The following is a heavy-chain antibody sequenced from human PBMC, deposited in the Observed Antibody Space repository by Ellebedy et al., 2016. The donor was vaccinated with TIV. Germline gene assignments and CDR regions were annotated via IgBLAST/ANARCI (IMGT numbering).Heavy chain of an antibody. Sequence: SETLSLTXTVSGGSISSYYWSWIRQPPGKGLEWIGYIYYSGSTNYNPSLKSRVTISVDTSKNQFSLKLSSVTAADTAVYYCATGVGSYYDFDYWGQGTLVTVSS. V-gene: IGHV4-59*01. D-gene: IGHD1-26*01. J-gene: IGHJ4*02. CDR3: ATGVGSYYDFDY. CDR1: GGSISSYY. CDR2: IYYSGST.